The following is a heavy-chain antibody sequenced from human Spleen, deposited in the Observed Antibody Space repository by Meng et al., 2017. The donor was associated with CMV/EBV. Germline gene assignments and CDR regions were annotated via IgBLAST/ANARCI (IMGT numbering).Heavy chain of an antibody. CDR2: LEPKSGKT. Sequence: ASVKVSCKASGYSFSSHDINWVRQATGQGLEWMGWLEPKSGKTGYAQQFQGRVSLTRSTSISTAYMELSRLRSDDTAVYYCARGRTVTFPNFGYWGQGTLVTVSS. CDR1: GYSFSSHD. CDR3: ARGRTVTFPNFGY. V-gene: IGHV1-8*03. J-gene: IGHJ4*02. D-gene: IGHD4-11*01.